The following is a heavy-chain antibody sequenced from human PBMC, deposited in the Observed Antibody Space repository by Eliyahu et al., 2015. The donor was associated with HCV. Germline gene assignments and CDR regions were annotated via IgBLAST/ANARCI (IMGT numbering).Heavy chain of an antibody. V-gene: IGHV2-26*01. CDR2: IFSNDEK. D-gene: IGHD5-18*01. CDR3: ARIRKGLGYSTGKDYYYYGMDV. CDR1: GFSLSNARMG. Sequence: QVTLKESGPVLVKPTETLTLTCTVSGFSLSNARMGVSXIRQPPGKALEWLAHIFSNDEKSXSTSLKSRLTISKDTSKSQVVLTMTNMDPVDTATYYCARIRKGLGYSTGKDYYYYGMDVWGQGTTVTVSS. J-gene: IGHJ6*02.